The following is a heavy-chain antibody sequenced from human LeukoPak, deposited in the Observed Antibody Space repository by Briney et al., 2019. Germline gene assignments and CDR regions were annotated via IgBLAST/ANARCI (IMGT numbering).Heavy chain of an antibody. Sequence: GGSLRLSCAASGFTFSSYGMHWVRQAPGKGLEWVAVILSDGSKEFYTDSVKGRFTISRDNSKNTLYLQMNSLRAEDTAVYYCAKITRASMVRGVPFYWGQGTLVTVSS. J-gene: IGHJ4*02. V-gene: IGHV3-33*06. D-gene: IGHD3-10*01. CDR1: GFTFSSYG. CDR2: ILSDGSKE. CDR3: AKITRASMVRGVPFY.